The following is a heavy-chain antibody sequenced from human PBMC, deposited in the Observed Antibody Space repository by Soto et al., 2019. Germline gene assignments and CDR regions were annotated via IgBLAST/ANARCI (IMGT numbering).Heavy chain of an antibody. CDR3: ARVGGSSWYQTYYYYYGMDV. Sequence: PGWSLRLSCAASGFTFSSYGMHWVRQAPGKGLEWVAVIWYDGSNKYYADSVKGRFTISRDNSKNTLYLQMNSLRAEDTAVYYCARVGGSSWYQTYYYYYGMDVWGQGTTVTVSS. CDR1: GFTFSSYG. D-gene: IGHD6-13*01. V-gene: IGHV3-33*01. J-gene: IGHJ6*02. CDR2: IWYDGSNK.